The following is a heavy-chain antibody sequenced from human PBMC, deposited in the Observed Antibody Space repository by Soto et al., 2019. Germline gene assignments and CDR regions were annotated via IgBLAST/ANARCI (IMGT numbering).Heavy chain of an antibody. D-gene: IGHD2-2*01. Sequence: QVHLVESGGGLVKPGGSLRLSCAASTFTFSDYYMSWIRQAPGKGMEWISDINTSGSSTDYADSVKGRFTISRENAKNSLYLQLSSLRAEDTAVYFCARNALYCTSNSCHRRYYMDVWGKGTTVTVSS. CDR3: ARNALYCTSNSCHRRYYMDV. V-gene: IGHV3-11*01. J-gene: IGHJ6*04. CDR2: INTSGSST. CDR1: TFTFSDYY.